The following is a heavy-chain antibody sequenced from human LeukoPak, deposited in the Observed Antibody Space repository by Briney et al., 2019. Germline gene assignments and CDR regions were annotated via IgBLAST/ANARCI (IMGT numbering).Heavy chain of an antibody. Sequence: GGSLRLSCAASGFTVSSNFMSWVRLAPGKGLECVSVIYIGGKTFYAESVKGRFTISRDNSKNTLYLQMNSLRPEDTAVYDCAREGRYDILTAYYPLNNWGQGARVTVSS. V-gene: IGHV3-53*05. CDR1: GFTVSSNF. CDR3: AREGRYDILTAYYPLNN. D-gene: IGHD3-9*01. CDR2: IYIGGKT. J-gene: IGHJ4*02.